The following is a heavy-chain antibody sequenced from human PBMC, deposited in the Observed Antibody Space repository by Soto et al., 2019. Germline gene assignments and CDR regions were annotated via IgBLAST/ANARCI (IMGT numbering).Heavy chain of an antibody. V-gene: IGHV3-33*01. CDR3: ARDSGHSGIAEPEYGMDV. CDR1: GFTFSSYG. CDR2: IWYDGSNK. J-gene: IGHJ6*02. D-gene: IGHD6-13*01. Sequence: GGFLRLSCAASGFTFSSYGMHWVRQAPGKGLEWVAVIWYDGSNKYYADSVKGRFAISRDNSKNTLYLQMNSLRAEDTAVYYCARDSGHSGIAEPEYGMDVWGQGTTVTVSS.